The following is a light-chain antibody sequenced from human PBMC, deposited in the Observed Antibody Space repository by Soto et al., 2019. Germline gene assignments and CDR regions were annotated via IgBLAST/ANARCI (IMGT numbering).Light chain of an antibody. J-gene: IGLJ3*02. V-gene: IGLV1-51*01. CDR1: TSNIGNNY. CDR3: GTWDTRLSAFLL. Sequence: QSVLTQPPSVSAAPGQEVTISCSGGTSNIGNNYVSWYQQFPGAAHKLLIYDTDKRPSGIPDRFSGSKSGTSATLGITGLQTGEEADYYCGTWDTRLSAFLLFGGGTKLTVL. CDR2: DTD.